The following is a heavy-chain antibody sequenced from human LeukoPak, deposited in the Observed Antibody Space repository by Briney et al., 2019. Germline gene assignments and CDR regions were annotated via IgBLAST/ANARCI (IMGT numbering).Heavy chain of an antibody. J-gene: IGHJ4*02. Sequence: PSETLSLTCTVSGASIENHYWSWIRQPAGKGLEWIGRFEPSGTTKYNPSLKSRITMSVNTSKNQFSLELNSVTAADTAVYYCAKEGAAAGLDFDLWGQGTLVIVSS. D-gene: IGHD6-13*01. CDR3: AKEGAAAGLDFDL. CDR1: GASIENHY. CDR2: FEPSGTT. V-gene: IGHV4-4*07.